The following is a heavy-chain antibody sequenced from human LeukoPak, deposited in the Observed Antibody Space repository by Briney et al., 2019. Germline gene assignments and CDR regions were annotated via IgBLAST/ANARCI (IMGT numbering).Heavy chain of an antibody. CDR1: GFTFSSYA. V-gene: IGHV3-30-3*01. Sequence: SGGSLRLSCAASGFTFSSYAMHWVRQAPGKGLEWVAVISYDGSNKYYADSVKGRFTISRDNSKNTLYLQMNSLRAEDTAVYYCAKDTRATYWGQGTLVTVSS. CDR3: AKDTRATY. CDR2: ISYDGSNK. J-gene: IGHJ4*02. D-gene: IGHD5-12*01.